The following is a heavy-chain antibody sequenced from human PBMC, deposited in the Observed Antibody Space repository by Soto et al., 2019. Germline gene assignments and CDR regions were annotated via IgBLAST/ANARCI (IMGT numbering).Heavy chain of an antibody. CDR1: GGSISSGDYY. J-gene: IGHJ5*02. V-gene: IGHV4-30-4*01. CDR3: ARDSDGTYNWNTSGFDP. Sequence: QVQLQESGPGLVKPSQTLSLTCTVSGGSISSGDYYWSWIRRPPGKGLEWIGYIYYSGSTYYNPSLKSRVTISVDTSKNQFSLKLSSVTAADTAVYYCARDSDGTYNWNTSGFDPWGQGTLVTVSS. CDR2: IYYSGST. D-gene: IGHD1-20*01.